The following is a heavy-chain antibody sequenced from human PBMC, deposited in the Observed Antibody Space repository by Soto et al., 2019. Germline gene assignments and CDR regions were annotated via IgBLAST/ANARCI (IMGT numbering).Heavy chain of an antibody. CDR3: ARGAMANFDY. CDR1: GGTFGSQG. Sequence: ASVKVSCKASGGTFGSQGIAWVRQAPGQGLEWMGGFIAMLGTPTYAKKVQGRATISTDESLTSSYLELRSLRSEDTGVYFCARGAMANFDYWGQGTVVTVSS. D-gene: IGHD5-18*01. V-gene: IGHV1-69*05. J-gene: IGHJ4*02. CDR2: FIAMLGTP.